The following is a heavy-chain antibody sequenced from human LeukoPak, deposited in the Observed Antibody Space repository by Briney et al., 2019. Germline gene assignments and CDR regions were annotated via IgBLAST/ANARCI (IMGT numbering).Heavy chain of an antibody. Sequence: GGSLRLSCAASGFTFSSYWMHWVRQTPGKGLMWVSRIKSDGSTIYADSVKGRFTISRDNAKNMVYLQMNSLRAEDTAMHYCARAITYFYGSVTYDWFDPWGQGTLVTVSS. CDR3: ARAITYFYGSVTYDWFDP. V-gene: IGHV3-74*01. CDR2: IKSDGST. CDR1: GFTFSSYW. J-gene: IGHJ5*02. D-gene: IGHD3-10*01.